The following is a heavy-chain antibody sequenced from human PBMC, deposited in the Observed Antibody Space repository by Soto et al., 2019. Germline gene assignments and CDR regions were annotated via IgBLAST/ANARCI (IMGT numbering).Heavy chain of an antibody. D-gene: IGHD2-21*02. CDR3: AREGCDCYSCADY. J-gene: IGHJ4*02. CDR2: INSDGSST. Sequence: EVQLVESGGGLVQPGGSLRLSCAASGFTFSSYWMHWVRQAPGKGLVWVSRINSDGSSTSYADSVKGRFTISRDNAKNTLDLQMNRLRAEDTAVYYCAREGCDCYSCADYWGQGTLVTVSS. CDR1: GFTFSSYW. V-gene: IGHV3-74*01.